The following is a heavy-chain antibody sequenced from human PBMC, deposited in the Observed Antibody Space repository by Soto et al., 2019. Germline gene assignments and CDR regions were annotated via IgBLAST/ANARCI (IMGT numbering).Heavy chain of an antibody. D-gene: IGHD3-22*01. J-gene: IGHJ6*02. CDR3: ARDGHSSGYNHYYYYGMDV. CDR2: IYYSGST. Sequence: PSETLSLTCTVSGGSISSYYWSWIRQPPGKGLEWIGYIYYSGSTNYNPSLKSRVTISVDTSKNQFSLKLSSVTAADTAVYYCARDGHSSGYNHYYYYGMDVWGQGTTVTVSS. CDR1: GGSISSYY. V-gene: IGHV4-59*01.